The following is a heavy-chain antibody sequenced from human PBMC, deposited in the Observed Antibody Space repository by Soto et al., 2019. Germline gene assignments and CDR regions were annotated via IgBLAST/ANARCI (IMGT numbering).Heavy chain of an antibody. V-gene: IGHV1-69*13. CDR1: GGTFSSYA. Sequence: SVKVSCKASGGTFSSYAISWVRQAPGQGLEWMGGIIPIFGTANYAQKFQGRVTVTADESTSTAYMELSSLRSEDTAVYYCARGGTTGLFFDYWGQGTLVTVSS. CDR3: ARGGTTGLFFDY. D-gene: IGHD1-7*01. CDR2: IIPIFGTA. J-gene: IGHJ4*02.